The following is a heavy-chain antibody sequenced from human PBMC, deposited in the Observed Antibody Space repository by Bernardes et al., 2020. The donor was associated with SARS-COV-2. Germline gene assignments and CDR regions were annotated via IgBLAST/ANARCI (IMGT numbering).Heavy chain of an antibody. Sequence: GGSLRLSRAASGFTFSSYEMNWVRQAPGKGLEWVSYISSSGSTIYYADSVKGRFTISRDNAKNSLYLQMNSLRAEDTAVYYCAREGARGYSYGYYYYYGMDVWGQGTTVTVSS. CDR1: GFTFSSYE. D-gene: IGHD5-18*01. J-gene: IGHJ6*02. CDR3: AREGARGYSYGYYYYYGMDV. V-gene: IGHV3-48*03. CDR2: ISSSGSTI.